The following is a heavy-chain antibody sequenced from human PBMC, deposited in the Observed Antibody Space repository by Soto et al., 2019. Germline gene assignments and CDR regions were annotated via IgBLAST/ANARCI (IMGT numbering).Heavy chain of an antibody. CDR2: INTDGSDT. CDR3: ARVNSSGWYINTYYYYYGMDV. CDR1: RFTFSSDL. V-gene: IGHV3-74*01. Sequence: PGGSLRLSCAAPRFTFSSDLMHWVLQATGKGLEWVSRINTDGSDTSYADSVKGRFTIPRDNAKNSLYLQMTSLRDEDTAVNYCARVNSSGWYINTYYYYYGMDVWCQGTTVTVSS. J-gene: IGHJ6*02. D-gene: IGHD6-19*01.